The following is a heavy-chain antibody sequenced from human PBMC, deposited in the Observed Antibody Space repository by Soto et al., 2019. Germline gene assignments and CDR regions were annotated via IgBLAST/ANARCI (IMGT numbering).Heavy chain of an antibody. D-gene: IGHD3-22*01. J-gene: IGHJ6*02. Sequence: SETLSLTCTVSGDSVSKYYWNWIRQPAGKGLEWIGRIYTTRSPNYNPSLKSRVTISVDTSKNQFSLKLSSVTAADTAVYYCARDFYDSNYYYYGMDVWGQGTTVT. V-gene: IGHV4-4*07. CDR2: IYTTRSP. CDR1: GDSVSKYY. CDR3: ARDFYDSNYYYYGMDV.